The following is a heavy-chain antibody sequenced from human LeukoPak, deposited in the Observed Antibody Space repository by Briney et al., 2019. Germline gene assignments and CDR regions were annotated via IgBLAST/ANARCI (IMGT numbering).Heavy chain of an antibody. Sequence: SSETLSLTCAAYGGSFSGYYWSWIRQPPGKGLEWIGEINHSGSTNYNPSLKSRVTISVDTSKNQFSLKLSSVTAADTAVYYCARGTYYYGSGRTTANDYWGQGTLVTVSS. CDR2: INHSGST. CDR1: GGSFSGYY. J-gene: IGHJ4*02. CDR3: ARGTYYYGSGRTTANDY. V-gene: IGHV4-34*01. D-gene: IGHD3-10*01.